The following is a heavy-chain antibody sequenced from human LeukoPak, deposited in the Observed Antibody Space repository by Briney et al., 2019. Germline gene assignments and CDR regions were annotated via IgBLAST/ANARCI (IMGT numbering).Heavy chain of an antibody. J-gene: IGHJ4*02. CDR1: GGSISSYY. V-gene: IGHV4-59*04. CDR2: IYYSGTT. D-gene: IGHD5-12*01. Sequence: SETLTLTCTVSGGSISSYYWSWIRQPPGKGLEWIGYIYYSGTTYYNPSLESRVTISVDTSKNQFSLRLTSVTAAGTAVYYCAIEMSTITGADYFDYWGQGTLVTVSS. CDR3: AIEMSTITGADYFDY.